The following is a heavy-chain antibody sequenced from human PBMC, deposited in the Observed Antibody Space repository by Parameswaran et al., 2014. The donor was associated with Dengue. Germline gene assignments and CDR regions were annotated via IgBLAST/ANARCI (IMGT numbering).Heavy chain of an antibody. CDR2: ISGSGGST. CDR3: TKDYGDSPYNWFDP. Sequence: RWIRQPPGKGLEWVSAISGSGGSTYYADSVKGRFTISRDNSKNTLYLQMNSLRAEDTAVYYCTKDYGDSPYNWFDPWGQGTLVTVSS. D-gene: IGHD4-17*01. V-gene: IGHV3-23*01. J-gene: IGHJ5*02.